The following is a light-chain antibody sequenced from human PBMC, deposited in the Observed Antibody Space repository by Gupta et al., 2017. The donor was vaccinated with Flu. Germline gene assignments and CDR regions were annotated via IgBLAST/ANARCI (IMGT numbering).Light chain of an antibody. CDR2: CDA. CDR3: QLCAFCLNGWV. CDR1: SSNPGVGFA. J-gene: IGLJ2*01. Sequence: HSVLTQLPSLSVAPEQRVAISCYRNSSNPGVGFAVHWYRQLPGVEPQRLIYCDAIRPLGTPDRCSASTSGLSASPAIPGLRTEDEADDFCQLCAFCLNGWVFGGGTKLTVL. V-gene: IGLV1-40*01.